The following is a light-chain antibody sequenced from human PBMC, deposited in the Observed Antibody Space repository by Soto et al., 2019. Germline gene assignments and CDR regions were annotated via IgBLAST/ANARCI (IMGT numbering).Light chain of an antibody. CDR3: QQSYSTPQT. J-gene: IGKJ1*01. CDR1: QSISSY. V-gene: IGKV1-39*01. Sequence: DIQMTQSPSSLSASVGERITITCRASQSISSYLNWYQQKPGKAPKLLIYAASSLQSWVPSRFSGSGSGTDFTLTISSLQPEDFATYYCQQSYSTPQTFGQGTKVEIK. CDR2: AAS.